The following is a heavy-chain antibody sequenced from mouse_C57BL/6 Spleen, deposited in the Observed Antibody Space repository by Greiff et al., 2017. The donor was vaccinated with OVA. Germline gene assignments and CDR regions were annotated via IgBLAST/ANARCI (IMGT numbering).Heavy chain of an antibody. J-gene: IGHJ4*01. CDR2: IRLKSDNYAT. V-gene: IGHV6-3*01. CDR1: GFTFSNYW. D-gene: IGHD2-3*01. CDR3: TGEGLLVAMDY. Sequence: EVQGVESGGGLVQPGGSMKLSCVASGFTFSNYWMNWVRQSPEKGLEWVAQIRLKSDNYATHYAESVKGRFTISRDDSKSSVYLQMNNLRAEDTGIYYCTGEGLLVAMDYWGQGTSVTVSS.